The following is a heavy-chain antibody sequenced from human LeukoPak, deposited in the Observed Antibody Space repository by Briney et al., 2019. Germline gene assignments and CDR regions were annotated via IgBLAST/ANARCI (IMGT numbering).Heavy chain of an antibody. CDR1: GFTFSDHY. CDR3: ARDILGLLDY. D-gene: IGHD2-21*01. Sequence: GGSLRLSCAASGFTFSDHYMDWVRQAPGRGLEWVGRTGNKGNSYTTEYAASVKDRLTISRDDPKNSLYLQMNSLKTEDTAVYYCARDILGLLDYWGQGTLVTVSS. V-gene: IGHV3-72*01. CDR2: TGNKGNSYTT. J-gene: IGHJ4*02.